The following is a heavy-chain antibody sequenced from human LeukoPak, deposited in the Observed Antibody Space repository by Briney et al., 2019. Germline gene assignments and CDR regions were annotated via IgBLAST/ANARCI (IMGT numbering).Heavy chain of an antibody. CDR3: ARSYSDYDYFNNWFDP. D-gene: IGHD5-12*01. J-gene: IGHJ5*02. V-gene: IGHV2-5*01. CDR1: GFSLSTSGVG. CDR2: IYWNDDK. Sequence: SGPTLVKPTQTLTLTCTFSGFSLSTSGVGVGWICQPPGKALEWLSLIYWNDDKRYSPYLKSRLTISKDPSKNQVVLTMTNMDPVDTATYYCARSYSDYDYFNNWFDPWGQGTLVTVSS.